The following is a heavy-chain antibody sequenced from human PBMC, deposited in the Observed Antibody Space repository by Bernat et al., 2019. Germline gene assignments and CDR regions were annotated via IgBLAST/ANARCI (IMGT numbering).Heavy chain of an antibody. CDR2: ISGSGGST. Sequence: EVQLVESGGGLVQPGGSLRLSCAASGFTVSSNYMSWVRQAPGKGLEWVSVISGSGGSTYYADSVKGRFTISRDNSKNTLYLQMNSLRAEDTAVYYCAKAAAMVRGVIIDYWGQGTLVTVSS. CDR1: GFTVSSNY. V-gene: IGHV3-23*04. CDR3: AKAAAMVRGVIIDY. J-gene: IGHJ4*02. D-gene: IGHD3-10*01.